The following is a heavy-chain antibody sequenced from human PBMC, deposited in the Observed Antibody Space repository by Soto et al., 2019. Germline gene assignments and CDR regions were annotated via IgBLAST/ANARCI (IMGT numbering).Heavy chain of an antibody. CDR3: ARGDMYDFWSGYHLYGMDV. Sequence: QVQLQESGPGLVKPSQTLSLTCTVSGGSISSGDYYWSWIRQPPGKGLEWIGYIYYSGSTYYNPSLKSRVTMSVDTSKNQFSLKLSSVTAADTAVYYCARGDMYDFWSGYHLYGMDVWGQGTTVTVSS. V-gene: IGHV4-30-4*01. D-gene: IGHD3-3*01. CDR1: GGSISSGDYY. J-gene: IGHJ6*02. CDR2: IYYSGST.